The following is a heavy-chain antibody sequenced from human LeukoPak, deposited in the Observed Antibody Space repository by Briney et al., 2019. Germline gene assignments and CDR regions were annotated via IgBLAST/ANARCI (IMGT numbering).Heavy chain of an antibody. J-gene: IGHJ4*02. CDR2: ISWNSGSI. D-gene: IGHD6-19*01. CDR3: AKGPYSSGWYYFDY. Sequence: GRSLRPSCAASGFTFDDYAMHWVRQAPGKGLEWVSGISWNSGSIGYADSVKGRFTISRDNAKNSLYLQMNSLRAEDMALYYCAKGPYSSGWYYFDYWGQGTLVTVSS. V-gene: IGHV3-9*03. CDR1: GFTFDDYA.